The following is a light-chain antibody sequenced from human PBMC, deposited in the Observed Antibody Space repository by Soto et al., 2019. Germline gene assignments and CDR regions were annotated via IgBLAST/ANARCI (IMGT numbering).Light chain of an antibody. CDR2: GAS. J-gene: IGKJ1*01. CDR3: QQYDKWPWT. V-gene: IGKV3-15*01. CDR1: QSIRSD. Sequence: EIVMTQAPGTLSVSPGERATVSCRASQSIRSDLAWYQQKAGQAPRLLIFGASTRATGIPDRFSGSGSGIQFTLTISSLQSEDFAVYFCQQYDKWPWTFGQGTKVEI.